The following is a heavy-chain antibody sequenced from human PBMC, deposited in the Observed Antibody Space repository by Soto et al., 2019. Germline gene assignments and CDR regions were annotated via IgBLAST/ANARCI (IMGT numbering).Heavy chain of an antibody. J-gene: IGHJ4*02. Sequence: EAAVKVSCKASGYIFTDFYMHWVRQAPGQGLEWMGWIIPKSGGTEYAQKFQGRVTMTRDTSISTEYMELTRLTSDDTAVYYCARGTKVFDWWGQGNRVAVSS. CDR1: GYIFTDFY. V-gene: IGHV1-2*02. CDR3: ARGTKVFDW. D-gene: IGHD4-17*01. CDR2: IIPKSGGT.